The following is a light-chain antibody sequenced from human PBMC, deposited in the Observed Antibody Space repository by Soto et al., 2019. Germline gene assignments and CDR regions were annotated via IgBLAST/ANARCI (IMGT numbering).Light chain of an antibody. Sequence: QSVLTQPPSVSGAPGQRVTISCTGTSSNIGAGYEVHWYHQLPGTAPKFLVSGNDNRPSGVPDRLSASKSGTSGSLAITGLQAEDEGHYYCQSYTSSTWVFGGGTKLTVL. CDR1: SSNIGAGYE. V-gene: IGLV1-40*01. CDR3: QSYTSSTWV. J-gene: IGLJ3*02. CDR2: GND.